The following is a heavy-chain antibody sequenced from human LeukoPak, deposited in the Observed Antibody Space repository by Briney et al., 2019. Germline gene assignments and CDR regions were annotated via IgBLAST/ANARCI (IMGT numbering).Heavy chain of an antibody. CDR2: FDPEDGET. D-gene: IGHD4-17*01. Sequence: ASVKVSCKVSGYTLTELSMHWVRQAPGKGLEWMGGFDPEDGETIYAQKFQGRVTMTRDTSISTVYMELSSLRSEDTAVYYCAREDGDGDKGRYHYMDVWGKGTTVTVSS. J-gene: IGHJ6*03. CDR3: AREDGDGDKGRYHYMDV. V-gene: IGHV1-24*01. CDR1: GYTLTELS.